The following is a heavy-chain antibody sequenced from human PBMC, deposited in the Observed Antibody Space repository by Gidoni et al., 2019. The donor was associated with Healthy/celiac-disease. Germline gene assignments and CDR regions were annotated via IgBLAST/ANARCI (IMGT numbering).Heavy chain of an antibody. V-gene: IGHV4-34*01. CDR2: INHSGST. CDR3: ARGPVRGVPSLQRYDY. D-gene: IGHD3-10*01. CDR1: GGYFRGYY. J-gene: IGHJ4*02. Sequence: QVQLQQWGAGQLKPSETLSLTCAGYGGYFRGYYWSWIRPPPGKGLEWIGEINHSGSTNYNPSLKSRVTLSVDTSKNQFSLKLSSVTAADTAVYYCARGPVRGVPSLQRYDYWGQGTLVTVSS.